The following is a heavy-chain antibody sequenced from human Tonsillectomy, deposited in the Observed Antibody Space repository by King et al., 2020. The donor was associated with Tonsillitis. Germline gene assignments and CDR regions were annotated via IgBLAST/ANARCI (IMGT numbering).Heavy chain of an antibody. CDR3: AIVPQIRYSGSYSPCCGMDV. CDR2: IIPTVGSA. Sequence: QLVQSGAEVKKPGSSVKVSCKASGGAFSSYGISWVRQAPGQGLEWMGGVRQAPVQGLEWMGGIIPTVGSANYAQKFQGRVTITADESTSTAYMELNSLTSEATAVYYCAIVPQIRYSGSYSPCCGMDVWGEGTTVTVSS. CDR1: GGAFSSYG. D-gene: IGHD1-26*01. V-gene: IGHV1-69*01. J-gene: IGHJ6*04.